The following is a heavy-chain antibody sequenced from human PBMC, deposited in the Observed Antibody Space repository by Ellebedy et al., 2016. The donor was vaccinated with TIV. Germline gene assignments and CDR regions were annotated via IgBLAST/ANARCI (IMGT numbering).Heavy chain of an antibody. Sequence: SVKVSXXASGGTFNNYVIGWVRQAPGQGLEWMGGIIPVFGPAAYAQKFQGRVTITADESTSTAYMELSSLTSEDTAMYYCAFKGLCSGETCLYLYFFDYWGQGTLVTVSS. J-gene: IGHJ4*02. CDR2: IIPVFGPA. CDR1: GGTFNNYV. D-gene: IGHD2-15*01. V-gene: IGHV1-69*13. CDR3: AFKGLCSGETCLYLYFFDY.